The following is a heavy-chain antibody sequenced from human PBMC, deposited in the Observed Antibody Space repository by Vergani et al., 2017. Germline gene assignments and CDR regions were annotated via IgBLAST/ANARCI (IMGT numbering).Heavy chain of an antibody. CDR2: IYYSGTT. D-gene: IGHD3-16*01. Sequence: QVQLQQWGAGLLKPSETLSLTCAVYGGSFSGYYWSWIRQHPGKGLEWIGYIYYSGTTSYNPSLKSRVTISVDTSKNQFSLKLSSVTAADTAVYYCARDKRGGHYYMDVWGKGTTVTVSS. V-gene: IGHV4-34*01. J-gene: IGHJ6*03. CDR1: GGSFSGYY. CDR3: ARDKRGGHYYMDV.